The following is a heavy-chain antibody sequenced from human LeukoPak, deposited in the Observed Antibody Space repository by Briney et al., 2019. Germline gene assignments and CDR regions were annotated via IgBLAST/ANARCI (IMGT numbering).Heavy chain of an antibody. CDR1: VYTFTNYG. D-gene: IGHD5/OR15-5a*01. J-gene: IGHJ6*04. CDR3: AGVVYDSEYYYYYYAVDV. Sequence: ASVKVSSMPSVYTFTNYGISWVRQAPGPGREWMGWINPKSGGTNNAQKFKGRVTMTRDTSISTAYMDLSRLRSDDTAVYYCAGVVYDSEYYYYYYAVDVWGKGTTVTVSS. V-gene: IGHV1-2*02. CDR2: INPKSGGT.